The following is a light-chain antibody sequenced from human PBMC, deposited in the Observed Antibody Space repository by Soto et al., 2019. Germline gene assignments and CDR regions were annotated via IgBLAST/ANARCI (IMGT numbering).Light chain of an antibody. CDR2: KVS. V-gene: IGKV2-30*01. CDR3: IQGTQWPLT. Sequence: DVVMTQSPLSLPVTLGQPASISCYSDGHTSLNWFQRRPGQSPRRLIYKVSNRDSGVPDRISGSVSGTDFTLKISRVEAEDFGLYYSIQGTQWPLTFGGGTKVEIK. J-gene: IGKJ4*01. CDR1: YSDGHTS.